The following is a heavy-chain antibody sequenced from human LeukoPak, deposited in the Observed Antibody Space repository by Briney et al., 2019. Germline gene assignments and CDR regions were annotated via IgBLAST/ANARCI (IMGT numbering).Heavy chain of an antibody. CDR1: GYTFTSYD. J-gene: IGHJ3*02. CDR3: ATAGYSYGYGAFDI. D-gene: IGHD5-18*01. CDR2: MNPNSGNT. V-gene: IGHV1-8*03. Sequence: ASVKVSCKASGYTFTSYDINWVRQATGQGLEWMGWMNPNSGNTGYAQKFQGRVTITRNTSISTAYMELSSLRSEDTAVYYCATAGYSYGYGAFDIWGQGTMVTVSS.